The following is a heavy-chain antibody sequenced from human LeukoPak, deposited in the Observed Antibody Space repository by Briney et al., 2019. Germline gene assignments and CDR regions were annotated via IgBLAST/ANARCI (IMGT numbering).Heavy chain of an antibody. J-gene: IGHJ3*02. V-gene: IGHV1-46*01. CDR1: GYTFTSYY. CDR3: ARTLSGSYYTVDAFDI. D-gene: IGHD3-10*01. CDR2: INPSGGST. Sequence: ASVKVSCKASGYTFTSYYMHWVRQAPGQGLEWMGIINPSGGSTSYAQKFQGRVTMTRDTSTSTVYMELSSLGSEDTAVYYCARTLSGSYYTVDAFDIWGQGTMVTVSS.